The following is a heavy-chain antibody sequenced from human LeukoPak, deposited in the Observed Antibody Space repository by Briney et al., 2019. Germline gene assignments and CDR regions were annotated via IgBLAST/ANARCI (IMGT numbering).Heavy chain of an antibody. CDR2: IHHSGNT. CDR3: ARHLTYSGGSARYFDY. D-gene: IGHD6-19*01. CDR1: GGSISTYF. V-gene: IGHV4-59*08. J-gene: IGHJ4*02. Sequence: PSETLSLTCTVSGGSISTYFWSWIRQSPGKGLEWIGYIHHSGNTNYNPALKSRVTISVDTSKTQFSLKLSSVTAADTAVYYCARHLTYSGGSARYFDYWGKGILVTVSS.